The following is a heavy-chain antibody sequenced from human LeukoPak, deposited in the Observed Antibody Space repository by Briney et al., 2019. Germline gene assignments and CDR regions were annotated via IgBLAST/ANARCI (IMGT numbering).Heavy chain of an antibody. Sequence: GGSLRLSCAASGFTFSTYAMSWVRQAPGKGLEWVSIISGGGVNTYYVDSVKGRSTISRDNSRNTLYLQMNSLRVEDTAVYYCAKGHTDYGTGFGCWGQGTLVIVSS. D-gene: IGHD4-17*01. V-gene: IGHV3-23*01. CDR2: ISGGGVNT. J-gene: IGHJ4*02. CDR1: GFTFSTYA. CDR3: AKGHTDYGTGFGC.